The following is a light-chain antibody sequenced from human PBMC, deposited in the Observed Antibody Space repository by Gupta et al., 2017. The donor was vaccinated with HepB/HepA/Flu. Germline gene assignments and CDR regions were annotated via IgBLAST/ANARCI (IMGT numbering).Light chain of an antibody. J-gene: IGKJ1*01. CDR2: LAS. CDR3: QQYYSTPRT. Sequence: DIVMTQSPDSLAVSLGESAPINCKSSKSVLYSSNNKNYLAWYQQKPGQPPKLLIYLASTRESGVHDRFSGSGSGTDFTLTIISLQAEDVAVYYCQQYYSTPRTFGQGTKVEIK. V-gene: IGKV4-1*01. CDR1: KSVLYSSNNKNY.